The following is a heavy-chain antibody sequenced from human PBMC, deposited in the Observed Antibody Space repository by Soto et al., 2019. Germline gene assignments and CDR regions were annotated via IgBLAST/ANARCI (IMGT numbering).Heavy chain of an antibody. D-gene: IGHD5-12*01. CDR3: GRGRSGQIVVFY. CDR1: GYTFTGYY. CDR2: IGPESGAT. V-gene: IGHV1-2*02. J-gene: IGHJ4*02. Sequence: ASVKVSFKASGYTFTGYYIHWLRQAPEQGPEWMGEIGPESGATRYAQKFQGRVTMTRDMSITTVYMELNNLSPDDTAVYYCGRGRSGQIVVFYWGQGTPVTVSS.